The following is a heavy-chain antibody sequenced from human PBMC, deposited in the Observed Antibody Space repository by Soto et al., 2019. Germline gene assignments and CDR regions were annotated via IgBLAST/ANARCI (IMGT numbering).Heavy chain of an antibody. Sequence: LXLSCADSRFTFSSYSMSWVRQAPCKGLEWVSAISASGGSTYYADSVKGRFTISRDNSKNTLYVQMNRLRAEDTAVYYCAKLSSPINDIAAAGPDYWGQGTLVTVSS. CDR3: AKLSSPINDIAAAGPDY. CDR1: RFTFSSYS. V-gene: IGHV3-23*01. D-gene: IGHD6-13*01. J-gene: IGHJ4*02. CDR2: ISASGGST.